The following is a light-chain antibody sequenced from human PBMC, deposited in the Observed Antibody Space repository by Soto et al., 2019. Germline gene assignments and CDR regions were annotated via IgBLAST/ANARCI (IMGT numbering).Light chain of an antibody. V-gene: IGKV3-20*01. CDR2: GAS. CDR3: HQYGSSLWT. CDR1: QSVSSSY. J-gene: IGKJ1*01. Sequence: EIVLTQSPGTLSLSPGERATLSCRASQSVSSSYLAWYQQKPGQAPRLLIYGASSRATGIPDRFSGSGSGTDFTLTISRLEPEDLAVYYCHQYGSSLWTFGQGTKVEIK.